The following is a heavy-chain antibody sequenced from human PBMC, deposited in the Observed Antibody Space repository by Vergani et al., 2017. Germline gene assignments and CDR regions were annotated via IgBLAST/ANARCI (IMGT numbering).Heavy chain of an antibody. CDR2: IDHTGRP. CDR1: GGSFTSYH. J-gene: IGHJ6*03. D-gene: IGHD4-11*01. V-gene: IGHV4-34*01. Sequence: QVQLQQWGGGLLKPSETLSLTCVVNGGSFTSYHWTWIRQSPGEGLEWVGDIDHTGRPDYNPSLKSRLTMSVDKSRNQFSLTRNSVTATDTAIYFCARVNTETNGHLYYYYYMDFWGQGTAVTVS. CDR3: ARVNTETNGHLYYYYYMDF.